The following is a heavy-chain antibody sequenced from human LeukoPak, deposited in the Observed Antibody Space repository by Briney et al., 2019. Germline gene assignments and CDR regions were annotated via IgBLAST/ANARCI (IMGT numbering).Heavy chain of an antibody. CDR1: GCSISSGGYS. CDR2: IYYTGNT. V-gene: IGHV4-30-4*07. Sequence: SETLSLTCAVSGCSISSGGYSWSWIRQPPGKAMEFIAYIYYTGNTYFNPSLKSRVTISVDTSKNQFSLKLSSVTAADTAVYYCARVLAAAGNNWFDPWGQGTLVTVSS. CDR3: ARVLAAAGNNWFDP. D-gene: IGHD6-13*01. J-gene: IGHJ5*02.